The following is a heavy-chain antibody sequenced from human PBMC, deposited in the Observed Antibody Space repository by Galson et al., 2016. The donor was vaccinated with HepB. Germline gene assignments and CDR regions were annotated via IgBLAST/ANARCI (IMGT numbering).Heavy chain of an antibody. CDR3: ASCSSWYGRCAFEI. J-gene: IGHJ3*02. CDR2: IYSDGRT. D-gene: IGHD6-13*01. Sequence: SPRLSCAASGFTVSSNYMSWVRQAPGKGLEWVSVIYSDGRTYYVDSVKGRFTISRDNSKNTVYLQMNSLRAEDTAVYYCASCSSWYGRCAFEIWGQGTMVTVSS. V-gene: IGHV3-66*01. CDR1: GFTVSSNY.